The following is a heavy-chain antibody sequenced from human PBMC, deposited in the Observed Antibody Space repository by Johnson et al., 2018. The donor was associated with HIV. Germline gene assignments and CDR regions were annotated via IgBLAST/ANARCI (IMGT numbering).Heavy chain of an antibody. CDR2: IRYDGSNK. CDR3: AKDWGVGAKRPDDAFDI. D-gene: IGHD1-26*01. CDR1: GFTSRSYG. V-gene: IGHV3-30*02. J-gene: IGHJ3*02. Sequence: QVQLVESGGGVVQPGVSLRLSCEASGFTSRSYGMHWVRQAPGKGLEWVAFIRYDGSNKYYADSVKGRFTISRDNSKNTLYLQMNSLRAEDTAVHYCAKDWGVGAKRPDDAFDIRGQGTMVTVSS.